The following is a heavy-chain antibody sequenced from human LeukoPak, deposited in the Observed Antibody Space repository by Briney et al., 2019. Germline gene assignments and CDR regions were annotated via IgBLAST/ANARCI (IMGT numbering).Heavy chain of an antibody. Sequence: PGGSLRLSCAASGFTFSSYEMNWVRQAPGKGLEWVSYISSTGTTIYYADSVKGRFTISRDNAKNSLYLQMNSLRAEDTAVYYCARDVQGLGSCFDYWGQGTLVTVSS. J-gene: IGHJ4*02. D-gene: IGHD1-1*01. CDR1: GFTFSSYE. CDR3: ARDVQGLGSCFDY. V-gene: IGHV3-48*03. CDR2: ISSTGTTI.